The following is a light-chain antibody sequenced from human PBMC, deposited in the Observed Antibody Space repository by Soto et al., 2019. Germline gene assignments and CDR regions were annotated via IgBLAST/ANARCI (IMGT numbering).Light chain of an antibody. Sequence: EIVLTQSPATLSLSPGERATLSCRASLNINSLLSWYQQKPGQVPRLLMYDASIRATGIPARFSGSGSGTDFTLTISSLEPEAFAVYYCQQRRDWPITFGGGTKVDI. CDR2: DAS. V-gene: IGKV3-11*01. CDR1: LNINSL. J-gene: IGKJ4*01. CDR3: QQRRDWPIT.